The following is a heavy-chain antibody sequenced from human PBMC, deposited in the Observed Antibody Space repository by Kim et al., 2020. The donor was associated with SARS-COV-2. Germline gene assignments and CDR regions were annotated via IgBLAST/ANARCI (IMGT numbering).Heavy chain of an antibody. V-gene: IGHV3-15*01. CDR2: FKSKTDGGTT. D-gene: IGHD3-10*01. J-gene: IGHJ4*02. CDR1: GFTFNNAW. CDR3: TTRNYYDSGSFYPYDY. Sequence: GGSLRLSCAASGFTFNNAWTHWVRQAPGKGLEWVGRFKSKTDGGTTDYAAPVKGRFTISRDDSKTTLYLQMNSLKTEDTAMYYCTTRNYYDSGSFYPYDYWGQGTLVTVSS.